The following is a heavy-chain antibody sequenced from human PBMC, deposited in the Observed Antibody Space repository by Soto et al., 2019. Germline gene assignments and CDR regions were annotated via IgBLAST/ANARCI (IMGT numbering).Heavy chain of an antibody. J-gene: IGHJ6*02. V-gene: IGHV3-15*07. D-gene: IGHD3-22*01. CDR2: IKSKTDGGTT. Sequence: GGSLRLSCAASGFTFSNAWMNWVRQAPGKGLEWVGRIKSKTDGGTTDYAAPVKGRFTIPRDDSKNTLYLQMNSLKTEDTAVYYCTTDEHYDSSGPLSDVWGQGTTVTVSS. CDR1: GFTFSNAW. CDR3: TTDEHYDSSGPLSDV.